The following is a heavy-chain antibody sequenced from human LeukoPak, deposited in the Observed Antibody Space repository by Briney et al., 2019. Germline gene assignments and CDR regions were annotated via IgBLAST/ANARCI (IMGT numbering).Heavy chain of an antibody. V-gene: IGHV3-11*05. CDR1: GFTFSDYY. Sequence: GGSLRLSCAASGFTFSDYYMSWIRQAPGKGLEWISPISRSSSYTNYADSVKGRFSVSRDHAKNSLYLQMNSLRAEDTAVYYCARVVAGRYQDLWGQGTLVAVSS. J-gene: IGHJ5*02. CDR3: ARVVAGRYQDL. D-gene: IGHD6-19*01. CDR2: ISRSSSYT.